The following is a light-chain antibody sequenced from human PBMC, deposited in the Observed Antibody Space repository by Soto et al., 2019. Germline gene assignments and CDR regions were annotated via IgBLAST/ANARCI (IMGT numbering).Light chain of an antibody. CDR1: SSDVGGYNY. CDR2: EVS. J-gene: IGLJ1*01. Sequence: QSALTQPPSASGSPGQSVTISCTGTSSDVGGYNYVSWYQHHPGKAPKLMIYEVSKRPSGVPDRFSGSKSGNTASLTVSGLQAEDEADYYCSSYAGRNNYVFGTGTKLTVL. CDR3: SSYAGRNNYV. V-gene: IGLV2-8*01.